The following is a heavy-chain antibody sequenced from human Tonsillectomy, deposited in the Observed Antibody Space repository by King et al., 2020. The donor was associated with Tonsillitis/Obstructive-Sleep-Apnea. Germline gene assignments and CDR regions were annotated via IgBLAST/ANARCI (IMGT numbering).Heavy chain of an antibody. CDR2: ISGSGGST. CDR3: AKVLMYYYGSSGPPDAFDI. J-gene: IGHJ3*02. CDR1: GFTFSSYA. V-gene: IGHV3-23*04. Sequence: VQLVESGGGLVQPGGSLRLSCAASGFTFSSYAMSWVRQAPGKGLEWVSAISGSGGSTYYADSVKGRFTISRDNSKNTLYLQMNSLRAVDTAGYSCAKVLMYYYGSSGPPDAFDIWGQGTMVTVSS. D-gene: IGHD3-22*01.